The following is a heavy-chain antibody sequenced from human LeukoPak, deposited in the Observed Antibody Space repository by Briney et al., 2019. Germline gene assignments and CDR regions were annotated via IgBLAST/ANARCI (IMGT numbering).Heavy chain of an antibody. Sequence: GGSPRLSCAASGFTFSSYAMHWVRQAPGKGLEWVSAIRGSGTGTNYGDSVKGRFTISRHNSKNTLYLQMNSLRAEDTAVYYCARDKFDFWSGPKTNWFDPWGQGTLVTVSS. CDR1: GFTFSSYA. V-gene: IGHV3-23*01. CDR2: IRGSGTGT. CDR3: ARDKFDFWSGPKTNWFDP. D-gene: IGHD3-3*01. J-gene: IGHJ5*02.